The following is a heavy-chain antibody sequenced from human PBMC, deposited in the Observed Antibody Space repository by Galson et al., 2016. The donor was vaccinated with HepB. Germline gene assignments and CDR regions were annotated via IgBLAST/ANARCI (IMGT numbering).Heavy chain of an antibody. CDR2: IWSDGSNK. Sequence: SLRLSCAASGFIFRSFAMHWVRQSPGKGLEWVAVIWSDGSNKYYVDSAKGRFTVSRDNSKKKLNLQMDSLRAEDTAVYSCARGNYYFAMDVWGQGTTVTVSS. V-gene: IGHV3-33*01. CDR3: ARGNYYFAMDV. CDR1: GFIFRSFA. J-gene: IGHJ6*02.